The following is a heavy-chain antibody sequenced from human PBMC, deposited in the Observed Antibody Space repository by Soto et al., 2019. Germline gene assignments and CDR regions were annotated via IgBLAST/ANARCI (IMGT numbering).Heavy chain of an antibody. V-gene: IGHV1-3*01. D-gene: IGHD3-10*01. J-gene: IGHJ6*02. CDR2: INAGNGNT. CDR3: ARDHPYYYGSALYGMDV. CDR1: GYTFTSYA. Sequence: QVQLVQSGAEVKKPGASVKVSCKASGYTFTSYAMHWVRQAPGQRLEWMGWINAGNGNTKYSQKFRGRVTITRDTSASTAYMELSSLRAEDTAVYYCARDHPYYYGSALYGMDVWGQGTPVTVSS.